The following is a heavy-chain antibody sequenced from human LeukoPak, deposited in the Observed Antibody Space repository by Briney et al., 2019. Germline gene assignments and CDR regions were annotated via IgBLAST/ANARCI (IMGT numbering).Heavy chain of an antibody. J-gene: IGHJ4*02. CDR1: GFSFITYA. V-gene: IGHV3-64*01. D-gene: IGHD3/OR15-3a*01. CDR3: ARVSVGPDFDY. CDR2: ISSNGGST. Sequence: PGGSLRLSCAASGFSFITYAMHWVRQAPGKGLEYVSAISSNGGSTYYANSVKGRFTISRDNSKNTLYLQMGILRAEDMAVYYCARVSVGPDFDYWGQGTLVTVSS.